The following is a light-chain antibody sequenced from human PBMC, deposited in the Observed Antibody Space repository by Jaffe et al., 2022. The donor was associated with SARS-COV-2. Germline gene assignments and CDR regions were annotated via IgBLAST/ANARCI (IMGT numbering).Light chain of an antibody. J-gene: IGKJ3*01. CDR1: QSISSS. CDR3: QQSYNT. CDR2: AAS. V-gene: IGKV1-39*01. Sequence: DIQMTQSPSSLSASVGDRVTITCRASQSISSSLNWYQQKPGKAPKLLIYAASSLQSGVPSRFSGSGSGTDFTLTISSLQPEDFATYYCQQSYNTFGPGTKVDIK.